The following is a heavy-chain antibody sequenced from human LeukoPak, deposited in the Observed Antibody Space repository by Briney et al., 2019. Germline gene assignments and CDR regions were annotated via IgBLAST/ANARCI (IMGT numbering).Heavy chain of an antibody. CDR3: AKPKYSGSYYSAFDI. CDR1: GFTFSASA. V-gene: IGHV3-23*01. D-gene: IGHD1-26*01. J-gene: IGHJ3*02. CDR2: ISGSGGST. Sequence: GGSLRLSCAASGFTFSASALHWVRQAPGKGLEWVSAISGSGGSTYYADSVKGRFTISRDNSKNTLYLQMNSLRAEDTAVYYCAKPKYSGSYYSAFDIWGQGTMVTVSS.